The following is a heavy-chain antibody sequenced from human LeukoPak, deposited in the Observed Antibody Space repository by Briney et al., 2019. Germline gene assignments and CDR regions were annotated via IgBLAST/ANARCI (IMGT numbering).Heavy chain of an antibody. CDR2: INHSGST. CDR3: ARVRVGAIFDY. D-gene: IGHD1-26*01. Sequence: SETLSLTCAVYGGSFSGYYWSWIRQPPGKGLEWIGEINHSGSTYYNPSLKSRVTISVDTSKNQFSLKLSSVTAADTAVYYCARVRVGAIFDYWGQGTLVTVSS. J-gene: IGHJ4*02. CDR1: GGSFSGYY. V-gene: IGHV4-34*01.